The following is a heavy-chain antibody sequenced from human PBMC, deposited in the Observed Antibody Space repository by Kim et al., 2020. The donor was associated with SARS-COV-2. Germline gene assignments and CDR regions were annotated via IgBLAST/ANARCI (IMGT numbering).Heavy chain of an antibody. V-gene: IGHV3-30-3*01. J-gene: IGHJ4*02. CDR1: GFTFGSYA. D-gene: IGHD3-22*01. Sequence: GVSLRLSCAASGFTFGSYALHWVRQAPGKGLEWVAVVSFAGTNIYFADSVKGRFTISRDNSKNTLYLHMNTLRTEDTAVYFCARESDDRGGYLDFWGQGTLVTVSS. CDR3: ARESDDRGGYLDF. CDR2: VSFAGTNI.